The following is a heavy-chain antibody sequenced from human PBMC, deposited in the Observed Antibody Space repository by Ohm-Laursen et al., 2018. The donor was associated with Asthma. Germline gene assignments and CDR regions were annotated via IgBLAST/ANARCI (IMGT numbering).Heavy chain of an antibody. Sequence: SLRLSCAAFGFTFDDYAMHWVRQGQGKGLEWVSGISWNSGRIVYADSVKGRFTISRDNAKNSLDLQMNNMRTEDTALYYCAKSLGITGTTSDFDYWGQGTLVTVSS. J-gene: IGHJ4*02. V-gene: IGHV3-9*01. CDR1: GFTFDDYA. D-gene: IGHD1-7*01. CDR3: AKSLGITGTTSDFDY. CDR2: ISWNSGRI.